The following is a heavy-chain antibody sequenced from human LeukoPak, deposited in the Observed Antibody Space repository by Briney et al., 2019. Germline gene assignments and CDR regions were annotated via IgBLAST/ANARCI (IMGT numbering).Heavy chain of an antibody. CDR3: ARDDDVVVPAAIPNYYYGMDV. CDR1: GFTFSSYA. D-gene: IGHD2-2*01. Sequence: GRSLRLSCAPSGFTFSSYAMHWVRQAPGKGLEWVAVISYDVSNKYYADSVKGRFTISRDNSKNTLYLQMTSLRAEDTAVYYCARDDDVVVPAAIPNYYYGMDVWGQGTTVTVSS. J-gene: IGHJ6*02. CDR2: ISYDVSNK. V-gene: IGHV3-30-3*01.